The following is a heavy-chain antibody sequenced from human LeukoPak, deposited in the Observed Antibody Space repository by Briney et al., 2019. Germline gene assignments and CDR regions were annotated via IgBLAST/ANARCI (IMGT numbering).Heavy chain of an antibody. Sequence: GGSPGLSCGASGVTLCNHALSWVRPGPGEGLEWGSAVSGRDTSTYYTDSVKGRFTISRDNSKNTLYLQMNSLSAEDTAIYYCAKWGDYDVLTGYYDSDYWGQGTLVTVSS. CDR1: GVTLCNHA. V-gene: IGHV3-23*01. J-gene: IGHJ4*02. D-gene: IGHD3-9*01. CDR3: AKWGDYDVLTGYYDSDY. CDR2: VSGRDTST.